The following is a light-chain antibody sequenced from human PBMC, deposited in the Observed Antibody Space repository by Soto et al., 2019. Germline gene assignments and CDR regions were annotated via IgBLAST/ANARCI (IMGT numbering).Light chain of an antibody. CDR3: QQYGSSPLFP. V-gene: IGKV3-20*01. CDR2: GAS. J-gene: IGKJ3*01. CDR1: QSVSSSY. Sequence: EIVLTQSPGTLSLSPGERATLSCRASQSVSSSYLAWYQQRPGQAPRLLIYGASGRATGIPDRFSGSGSGTDFTLTISRLEPEDFAVYYCQQYGSSPLFPFGPGTKVDIK.